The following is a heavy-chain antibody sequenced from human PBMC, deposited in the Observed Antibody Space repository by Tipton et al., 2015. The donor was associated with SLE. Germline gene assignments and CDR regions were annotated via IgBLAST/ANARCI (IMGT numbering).Heavy chain of an antibody. CDR1: GGSISSGRYY. V-gene: IGHV4-31*03. CDR2: IFYYNGAT. J-gene: IGHJ6*02. CDR3: AREGDGSANYFYFGVTL. Sequence: TLSLTCTVSGGSISSGRYYWSWIRQHPGKGLEWIGYIFYYNGATYYNPSLGGRVTMSRDTSKSQFSLKLTSVTAADTAVYYCAREGDGSANYFYFGVTLWGQGTTVTVSS. D-gene: IGHD5-24*01.